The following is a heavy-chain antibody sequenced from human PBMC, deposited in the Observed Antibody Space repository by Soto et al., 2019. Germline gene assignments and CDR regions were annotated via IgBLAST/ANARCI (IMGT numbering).Heavy chain of an antibody. Sequence: SGPTLVNPKQTLTLTCTFSGFSLSSSGVGVGWIRQPPGKALEWLALIHWNDDKRYSPSPKSRLTITKDTSKNQVVLTMTNMDPVDTATYFCAHRESLLVDPNWFDPWGQGTLVTVSS. CDR1: GFSLSSSGVG. D-gene: IGHD1-26*01. J-gene: IGHJ5*02. CDR2: IHWNDDK. CDR3: AHRESLLVDPNWFDP. V-gene: IGHV2-5*01.